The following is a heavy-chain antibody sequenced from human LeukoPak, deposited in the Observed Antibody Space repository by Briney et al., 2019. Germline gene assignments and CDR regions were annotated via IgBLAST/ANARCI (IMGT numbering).Heavy chain of an antibody. Sequence: GGSLRLSCAASGFTFSSYSMNWVRQAPGKGLEWVSSISSSSSYIYYADSVKGRFTISRVNAKNSLYLQMNSLRAEDTAVYYCARDLYDILTGYSSNFDYWGQGTLVTVSS. CDR1: GFTFSSYS. CDR3: ARDLYDILTGYSSNFDY. D-gene: IGHD3-9*01. CDR2: ISSSSSYI. V-gene: IGHV3-21*01. J-gene: IGHJ4*02.